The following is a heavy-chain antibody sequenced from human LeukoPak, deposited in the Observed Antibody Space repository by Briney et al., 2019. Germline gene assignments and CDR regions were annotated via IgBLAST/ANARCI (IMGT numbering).Heavy chain of an antibody. J-gene: IGHJ5*02. Sequence: SVKVSCKASGYTFTGYYMHWVRQAPGQGLEWMGGIISILGMVKFAQKFQGRVTISADESTSTAYMELSSLRSEDTAVYYCAGALIRDPYDFWSGIDPWGQGTLVSVFS. CDR1: GYTFTGYY. D-gene: IGHD3-3*01. V-gene: IGHV1-69*10. CDR2: IISILGMV. CDR3: AGALIRDPYDFWSGIDP.